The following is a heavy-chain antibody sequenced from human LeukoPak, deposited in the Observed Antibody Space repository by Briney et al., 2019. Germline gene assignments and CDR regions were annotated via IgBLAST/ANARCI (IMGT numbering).Heavy chain of an antibody. Sequence: GESLQISSKASGYSFTNYWIAWVRQLPGKGLEWMGILYPGDSDARYSPSFQGQVTISADKSISTAYLQWSSLKASDSAIYYCARQSPAGSGGYYYYMDGWAKGTTVTVS. CDR3: ARQSPAGSGGYYYYMDG. D-gene: IGHD3-10*01. J-gene: IGHJ6*03. CDR2: LYPGDSDA. V-gene: IGHV5-51*01. CDR1: GYSFTNYW.